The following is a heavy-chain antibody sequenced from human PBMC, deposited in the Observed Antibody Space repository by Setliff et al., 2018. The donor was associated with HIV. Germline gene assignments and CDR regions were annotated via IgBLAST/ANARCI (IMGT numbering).Heavy chain of an antibody. CDR1: GDSISSGSYF. V-gene: IGHV4-39*02. D-gene: IGHD1-1*01. Sequence: SETLSLTCSVSGDSISSGSYFWGWIRQTPGKGLEWIGNIYYTGFAYYNPSLKSRVTVSLDTSKTHFFLNLTSVTDADTAVYFCTREGRGDPAMATTRIDYWGQGKLVTV. CDR3: TREGRGDPAMATTRIDY. J-gene: IGHJ4*02. CDR2: IYYTGFA.